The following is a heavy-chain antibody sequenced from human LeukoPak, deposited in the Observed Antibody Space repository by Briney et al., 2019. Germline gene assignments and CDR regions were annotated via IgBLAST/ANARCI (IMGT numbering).Heavy chain of an antibody. V-gene: IGHV1-2*02. CDR3: ARSARLQPYYYYYGMDV. D-gene: IGHD4-4*01. CDR1: GYTFTGYY. CDR2: INPNSGGT. Sequence: ASVKVSCKASGYTFTGYYMHWVRQAPGQGLEWMGWINPNSGGTNYAQKFQGRVTMTRDTSISTAYMELSRLRSDDTAVYYCARSARLQPYYYYYGMDVWGQGTTVTVSS. J-gene: IGHJ6*02.